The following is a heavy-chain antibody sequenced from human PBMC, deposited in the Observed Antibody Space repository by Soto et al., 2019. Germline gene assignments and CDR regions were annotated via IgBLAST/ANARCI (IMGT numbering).Heavy chain of an antibody. CDR1: GGTFGNSA. CDR3: ARDGDPQSAFWSGPLGGGRFDP. J-gene: IGHJ5*02. Sequence: QVQLVQSGAEVKKPGSSVNVSCKTSGGTFGNSAVTWVRQAPGQGLEWLGGIVPMFGTANYAQKFQGRVTITADESTITAYMDLSSLNTDDTAVYYCARDGDPQSAFWSGPLGGGRFDPWGQGTLVTVSS. CDR2: IVPMFGTA. D-gene: IGHD3-3*01. V-gene: IGHV1-69*12.